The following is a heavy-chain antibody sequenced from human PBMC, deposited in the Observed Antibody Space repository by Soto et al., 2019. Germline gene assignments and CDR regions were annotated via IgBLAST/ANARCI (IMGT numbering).Heavy chain of an antibody. CDR1: GYTLTELS. V-gene: IGHV1-24*01. Sequence: GASVKVSCKVSGYTLTELSMHWVRQAPGKGLEWMGGFDPEDGETIYAQKFQGRVTMTRDTSISTAYMELSRLRSDDTAVYYCARGSCSGGSCYQPLRYYYGMDVWGQGTTVTVSS. CDR2: FDPEDGET. CDR3: ARGSCSGGSCYQPLRYYYGMDV. J-gene: IGHJ6*02. D-gene: IGHD2-15*01.